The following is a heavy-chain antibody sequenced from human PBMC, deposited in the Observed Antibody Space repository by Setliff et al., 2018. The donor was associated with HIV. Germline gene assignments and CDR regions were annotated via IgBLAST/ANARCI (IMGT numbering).Heavy chain of an antibody. J-gene: IGHJ6*03. D-gene: IGHD3-10*01. Sequence: PSETLSLTCAVYGGSFSDYNWSWIRQPPGKGLEWIAENNHSKHTIYNPSLKSRVTISVDTSKNQVSLKLKSVTAADTAVYYCARGVLWLGEFAYYYYYIDVWGKGTPVTVS. V-gene: IGHV4-34*01. CDR1: GGSFSDYN. CDR3: ARGVLWLGEFAYYYYYIDV. CDR2: NNHSKHT.